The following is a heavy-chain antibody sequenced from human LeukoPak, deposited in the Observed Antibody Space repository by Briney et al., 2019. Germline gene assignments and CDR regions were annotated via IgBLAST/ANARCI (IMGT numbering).Heavy chain of an antibody. CDR1: GDSVSSNSAA. V-gene: IGHV6-1*01. Sequence: SQTLSLTCAISGDSVSSNSAAWNWIRQSPSRGLEWLGRTYYRSKWYNDYAVSVKSRITINPDTSKNQFSLQLNSVTPEDTAVYYCARGYCGGDCYSAWGSTNWFDYWGQGTLVTVSS. CDR2: TYYRSKWYN. D-gene: IGHD2-21*02. J-gene: IGHJ5*01. CDR3: ARGYCGGDCYSAWGSTNWFDY.